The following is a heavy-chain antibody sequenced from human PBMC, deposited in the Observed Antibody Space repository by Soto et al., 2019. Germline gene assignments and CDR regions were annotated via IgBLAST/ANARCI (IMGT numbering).Heavy chain of an antibody. CDR2: IYHSGST. CDR1: GGSISSSNW. Sequence: QVQLQESGPGLVKPSGTLSLTCAVSGGSISSSNWWSWVRQPPGKGREWIGKIYHSGSTNYNPSLKSRVTISVDKSKNQFSLKLSSVTAADTAVYYCARVYMVRGTIIRYFDYWGQGTLVTVSS. CDR3: ARVYMVRGTIIRYFDY. D-gene: IGHD3-10*01. V-gene: IGHV4-4*02. J-gene: IGHJ4*02.